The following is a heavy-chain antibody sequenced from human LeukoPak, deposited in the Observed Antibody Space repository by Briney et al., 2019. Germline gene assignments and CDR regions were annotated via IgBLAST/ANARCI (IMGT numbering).Heavy chain of an antibody. J-gene: IGHJ4*02. V-gene: IGHV1-18*01. Sequence: ASVKVSCKASGYTFTSYGVSWVRQAPGQGLEWMGWISAYNGNTNYAQKLQGRVTMTTDTSTSTAYMEPRSLRSDDTAVYYCVRESFIGVATIEVDYWGQGTLVTVSS. CDR3: VRESFIGVATIEVDY. CDR2: ISAYNGNT. CDR1: GYTFTSYG. D-gene: IGHD5-12*01.